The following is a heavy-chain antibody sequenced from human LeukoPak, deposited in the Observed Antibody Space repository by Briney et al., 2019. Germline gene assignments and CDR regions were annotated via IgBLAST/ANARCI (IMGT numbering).Heavy chain of an antibody. CDR3: ARDLYTIFGVLIQVFDI. Sequence: ASVNVSCKASGYTFTDYYINWVRQAPGQGLEWMGWINPNNGVTNYAQKFQGRVTMTRDTSISTAYMELSRLRSDDTAVYYCARDLYTIFGVLIQVFDIWGQGTMVTVSS. V-gene: IGHV1-2*02. CDR2: INPNNGVT. D-gene: IGHD3-3*01. J-gene: IGHJ3*02. CDR1: GYTFTDYY.